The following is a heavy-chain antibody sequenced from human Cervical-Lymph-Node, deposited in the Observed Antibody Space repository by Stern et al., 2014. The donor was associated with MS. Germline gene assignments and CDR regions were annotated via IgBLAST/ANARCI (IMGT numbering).Heavy chain of an antibody. D-gene: IGHD5-18*01. Sequence: QLVESGPGLVKPSDTLSLTCSVSGDSLSSSTFYWGWFRQPPGKGPEWIGSVYYSGNTYYHPSLKSRVTISVDTSKNQFSLRLPSVTAADTAVYYCARHQLGYGYAYLRYWGQGTLVTVSS. CDR1: GDSLSSSTFY. J-gene: IGHJ4*02. V-gene: IGHV4-39*01. CDR2: VYYSGNT. CDR3: ARHQLGYGYAYLRY.